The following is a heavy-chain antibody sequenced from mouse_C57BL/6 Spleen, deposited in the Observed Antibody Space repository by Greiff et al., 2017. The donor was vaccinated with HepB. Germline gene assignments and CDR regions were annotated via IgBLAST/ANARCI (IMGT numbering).Heavy chain of an antibody. V-gene: IGHV1-76*01. D-gene: IGHD3-2*02. CDR3: ASTAQAHAMDY. J-gene: IGHJ4*01. CDR2: IYPGSGNT. Sequence: VKLQQSGAELVRPGASVKLSCKASGYTFTDYYINWVKQRPGQGLEWIARIYPGSGNTYYNEKFKGKATLTAEKSSSTAYMQLSSLTSEDSAVYFCASTAQAHAMDYWGQGTSVTVSS. CDR1: GYTFTDYY.